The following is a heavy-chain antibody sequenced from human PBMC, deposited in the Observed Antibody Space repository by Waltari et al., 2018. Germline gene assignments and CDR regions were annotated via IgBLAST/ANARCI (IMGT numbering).Heavy chain of an antibody. J-gene: IGHJ4*02. CDR1: GYSISSGYY. CDR2: IYHSGST. Sequence: QVQLQESGPGLVKPSETLSLTCAVSGYSISSGYYWGWIRQPPGKGLEWIGSIYHSGSTYYNPSLKSRVTISLDTSKNQFSLKLSSVTAADTAVYYCARHRSSLDSSSFYFDYWGQGTLVTASS. V-gene: IGHV4-38-2*01. D-gene: IGHD6-13*01. CDR3: ARHRSSLDSSSFYFDY.